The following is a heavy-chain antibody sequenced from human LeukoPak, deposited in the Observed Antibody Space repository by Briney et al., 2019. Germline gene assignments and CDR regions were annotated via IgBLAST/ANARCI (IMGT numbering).Heavy chain of an antibody. CDR1: GFTFSSYS. CDR2: ISSSSSYI. J-gene: IGHJ5*02. CDR3: ANIAAAGTGPP. V-gene: IGHV3-21*01. Sequence: GGSLRLSCAASGFTFSSYSMNWVRQAPGKGLEWVPSISSSSSYIYYADSVKGRFTISRDNAKNSLYLQMNSLRAEDTAVYYCANIAAAGTGPPWGQGTLVTVS. D-gene: IGHD6-13*01.